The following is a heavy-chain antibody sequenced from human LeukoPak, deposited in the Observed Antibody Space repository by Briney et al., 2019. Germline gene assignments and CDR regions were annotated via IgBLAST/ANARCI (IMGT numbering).Heavy chain of an antibody. D-gene: IGHD5-24*01. Sequence: ASVKVSCKASGYTFTGYYMHWVRQAPGQGLEWMGWINPNSGGTNYAQKFQGRVTMTRDTSISTAYMELSRLRSDDTAVYYCASDANPIRDGYNYRYFDYWGQGTLVTVSS. CDR3: ASDANPIRDGYNYRYFDY. CDR2: INPNSGGT. CDR1: GYTFTGYY. V-gene: IGHV1-2*02. J-gene: IGHJ4*02.